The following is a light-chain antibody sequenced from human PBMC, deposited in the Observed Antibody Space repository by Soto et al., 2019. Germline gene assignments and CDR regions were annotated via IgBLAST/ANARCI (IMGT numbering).Light chain of an antibody. CDR3: QQRSNWPPLT. J-gene: IGKJ4*01. CDR1: QRVGSSY. CDR2: DAS. V-gene: IGKV3-11*01. Sequence: IVLTQSPGAKCQSLVQRQTLSYKAIQRVGSSYLAWYQQQPAQAPPLLIYDASNRATGIPARFSGSGSATAFTLPTSSLETQDFSVYYCQQRSNWPPLTFGGGTKVDIK.